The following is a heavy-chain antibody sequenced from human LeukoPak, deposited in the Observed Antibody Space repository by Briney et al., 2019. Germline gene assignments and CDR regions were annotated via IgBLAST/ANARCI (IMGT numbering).Heavy chain of an antibody. CDR1: GYTFTSYD. V-gene: IGHV1-8*01. J-gene: IGHJ1*01. CDR3: ARQIGYCSGGSCFPSDYFQH. Sequence: ASVKVSCKASGYTFTSYDINWVRQATGQGLEWMGWMNPNSGNTGYAQKFQGRVTMTRNTSISTAYMELSSLRSEDTAVYYCARQIGYCSGGSCFPSDYFQHWGQGTLVTVSS. CDR2: MNPNSGNT. D-gene: IGHD2-15*01.